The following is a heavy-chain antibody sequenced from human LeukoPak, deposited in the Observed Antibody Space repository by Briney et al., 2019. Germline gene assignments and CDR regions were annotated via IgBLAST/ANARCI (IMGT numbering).Heavy chain of an antibody. CDR3: ARGPRLMVRGVIITYYFDY. J-gene: IGHJ4*02. CDR1: GGSFSGYY. CDR2: INHSGST. D-gene: IGHD3-10*01. Sequence: SETLSLTCAVYGGSFSGYYWSWIRQPPGKGLKWIGEINHSGSTNYNPSLKSRVTISVDTSKNQFSLKLSSVTAADTAVYYCARGPRLMVRGVIITYYFDYWGQGTLVTVSS. V-gene: IGHV4-34*01.